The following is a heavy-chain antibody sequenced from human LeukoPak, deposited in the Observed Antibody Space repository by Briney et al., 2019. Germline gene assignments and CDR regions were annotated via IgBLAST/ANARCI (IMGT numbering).Heavy chain of an antibody. CDR3: ARDSRYDFWSGYEYNWFGP. V-gene: IGHV3-11*04. CDR2: ISSSGSTI. CDR1: GFTFSDYY. Sequence: PGWSLRLSCAASGFTFSDYYMSWIRQAPGKGLEWVSYISSSGSTIYYADSVKGRFTISRDNAKNSLYLQMNSLRAEDTAVYYCARDSRYDFWSGYEYNWFGPWGQGTLVTVSS. J-gene: IGHJ5*02. D-gene: IGHD3-3*01.